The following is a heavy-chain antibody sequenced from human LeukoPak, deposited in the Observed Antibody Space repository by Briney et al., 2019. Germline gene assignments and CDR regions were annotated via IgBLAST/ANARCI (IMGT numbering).Heavy chain of an antibody. D-gene: IGHD3-9*01. Sequence: ASVKVSCKASGYTFTSYGFSWVRQAPGQGLAWMGWISAYNGNTNYAQKLQGRVTMTTDTSTSTAYMELRSLRSDDTAVYYCARGDDILTGYFRGFDYWGQGTLVTVSS. V-gene: IGHV1-18*01. CDR2: ISAYNGNT. J-gene: IGHJ4*02. CDR1: GYTFTSYG. CDR3: ARGDDILTGYFRGFDY.